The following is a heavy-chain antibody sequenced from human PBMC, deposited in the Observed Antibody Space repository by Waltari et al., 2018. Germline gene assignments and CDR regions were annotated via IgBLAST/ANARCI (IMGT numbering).Heavy chain of an antibody. CDR2: INPNSGGT. D-gene: IGHD4-4*01. CDR3: ARVDDYSIIIFDY. J-gene: IGHJ4*02. CDR1: GYTFPGYY. V-gene: IGHV1-2*06. Sequence: QVQLVQSGAEVKKPGASVKVSCKASGYTFPGYYMHWVRQAPGQGLEWMGRINPNSGGTNYAQKFQGRVTMTRDTSISTAYMELSRLRSDDTAVYYCARVDDYSIIIFDYWGQGTLVTVSS.